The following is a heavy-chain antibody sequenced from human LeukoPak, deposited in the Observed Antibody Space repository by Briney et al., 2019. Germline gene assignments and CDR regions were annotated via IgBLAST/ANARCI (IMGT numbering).Heavy chain of an antibody. CDR1: GFTFSSYA. J-gene: IGHJ4*02. V-gene: IGHV3-30*04. CDR3: ARGAYDFWLLLEDY. D-gene: IGHD3-3*01. CDR2: ISYDGSNK. Sequence: GGSLRLSCAASGFTFSSYAMHWVRQAPGKGLEWVAVISYDGSNKYYADSVKGRFTISRDNSKNTLYLQMNSLRAEDTAVYYCARGAYDFWLLLEDYWGQGTLVTVSS.